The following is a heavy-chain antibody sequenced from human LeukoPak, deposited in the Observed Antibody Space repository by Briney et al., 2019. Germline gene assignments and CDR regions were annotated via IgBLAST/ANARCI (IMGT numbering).Heavy chain of an antibody. CDR1: GYSISSGYY. CDR3: ARVDCSGGSCYATKYYYYGMDV. V-gene: IGHV4-38-2*02. CDR2: IYHSGST. Sequence: SETLSLTCTVSGYSISSGYYWGWIRQPPGKGLEWIGSIYHSGSTYYNPSLKSRVTISVDTSKNQFSLKLSSVTAADTAVYYCARVDCSGGSCYATKYYYYGMDVWGQGTTVTVSS. J-gene: IGHJ6*02. D-gene: IGHD2-15*01.